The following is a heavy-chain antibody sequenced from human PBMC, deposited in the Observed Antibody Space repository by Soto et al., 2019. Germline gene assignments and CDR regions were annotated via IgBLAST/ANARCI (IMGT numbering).Heavy chain of an antibody. CDR2: INPATGAA. V-gene: IGHV1-2*02. CDR1: GYPVTAYY. Sequence: QLHLVHSGAVVKKPGASVTVSCSASGYPVTAYYMHWVRQAPGRGLEWMGGINPATGAAKYTQTLQGRVTLTGDPATSTVFMELSGLTSEDTAVFSCARGGGVGVAGSAAFDMWGQGTLVTVSS. CDR3: ARGGGVGVAGSAAFDM. J-gene: IGHJ3*02. D-gene: IGHD3-3*01.